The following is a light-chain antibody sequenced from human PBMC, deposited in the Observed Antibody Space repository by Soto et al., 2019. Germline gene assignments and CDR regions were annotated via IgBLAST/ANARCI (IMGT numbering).Light chain of an antibody. CDR1: EGVTQY. J-gene: IGKJ4*01. CDR3: QQRSVWPLT. Sequence: EIVMTQTPATLSLSPGERGTLSCRASEGVTQYLAWFQQKPGQAPRLLIYDTSKRATGVPARFSGSGFGTDFTLTISSLESEDFAIYFCQQRSVWPLTFGGGTKVEMK. V-gene: IGKV3-11*01. CDR2: DTS.